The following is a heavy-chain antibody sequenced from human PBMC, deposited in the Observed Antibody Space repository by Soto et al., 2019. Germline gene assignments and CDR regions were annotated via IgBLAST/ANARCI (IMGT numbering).Heavy chain of an antibody. V-gene: IGHV4-39*01. CDR3: ASGAITMVRGVYNWFDP. CDR1: GGSISSSSYY. CDR2: IYYSGST. J-gene: IGHJ5*02. D-gene: IGHD3-10*01. Sequence: PSETLSLTCTVSGGSISSSSYYWGWIRQPPGKGKEWIGSIYYSGSTYYNPSLKSRVTISVDTSKNQFSLKLSSVTAADTAVYYCASGAITMVRGVYNWFDPWGQGTLVTVSS.